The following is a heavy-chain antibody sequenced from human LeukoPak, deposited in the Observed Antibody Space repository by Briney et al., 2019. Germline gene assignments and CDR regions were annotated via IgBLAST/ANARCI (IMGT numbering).Heavy chain of an antibody. Sequence: GGSLRLSCAASGFTFSSYSMNWVRQAPGKGLEWVPYISSSSSTIYYADSVKGRFTISRDNAKNSLYLQMNSLRAEDTAVYYCAREYYDFWSGYYGLGYWGQGTLVTVSS. D-gene: IGHD3-3*01. J-gene: IGHJ4*02. CDR2: ISSSSSTI. V-gene: IGHV3-48*01. CDR1: GFTFSSYS. CDR3: AREYYDFWSGYYGLGY.